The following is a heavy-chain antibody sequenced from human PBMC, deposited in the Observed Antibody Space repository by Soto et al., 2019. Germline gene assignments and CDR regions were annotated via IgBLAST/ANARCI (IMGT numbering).Heavy chain of an antibody. CDR2: VSGSGDTS. Sequence: TWVRQAPGKGLEWVSVVSGSGDTSYYAESVKDRFTISRDNSKNTLYLEMNSLRGDDTAVYYCAKVYGSGSRPYYYGMDVWGQGTTVTVSS. CDR3: AKVYGSGSRPYYYGMDV. V-gene: IGHV3-23*01. J-gene: IGHJ6*02. D-gene: IGHD2-15*01.